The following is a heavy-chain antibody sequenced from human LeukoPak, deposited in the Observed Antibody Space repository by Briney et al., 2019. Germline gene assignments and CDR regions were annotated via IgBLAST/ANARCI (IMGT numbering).Heavy chain of an antibody. D-gene: IGHD2-15*01. J-gene: IGHJ6*03. CDR3: ARAGYCSGGSCYYMDV. V-gene: IGHV3-21*01. CDR1: GFTFSSYS. Sequence: GGSLRLSCAASGFTFSSYSMNWVRQAPGKGLEWVSSISSSSSYIYYADSVKGRFTISRDNAKNSLYLQMNSLRAEDTAVYYCARAGYCSGGSCYYMDVWGKGTTVTVSS. CDR2: ISSSSSYI.